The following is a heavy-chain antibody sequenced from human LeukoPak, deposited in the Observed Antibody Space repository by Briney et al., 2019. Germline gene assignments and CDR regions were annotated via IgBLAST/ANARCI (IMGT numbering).Heavy chain of an antibody. D-gene: IGHD4-23*01. J-gene: IGHJ4*02. CDR2: IIPIFGTA. Sequence: SVKVSCKASGGTFSSYAISWVRQAPGQGLEWMGGIIPIFGTANYAQKFQGRVTMTRDMSTSTVYMELSSLRSEDTAVYYCAATRYGGNSGLDYWGQGTLVTVSS. CDR3: AATRYGGNSGLDY. CDR1: GGTFSSYA. V-gene: IGHV1-69*05.